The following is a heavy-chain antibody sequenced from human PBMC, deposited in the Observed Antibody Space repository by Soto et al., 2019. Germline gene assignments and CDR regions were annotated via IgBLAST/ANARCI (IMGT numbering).Heavy chain of an antibody. Sequence: QVQLQESGPGLVKPSQTLSLTCTVSGGSISSGGYYWSWIRQHPGKGLEWIGYIYYSGSTYYNPSLKSRVTISVDQCTNQFSLKLSSVTAADTAVYYCARGPGGVIVTHWFDPWGQGTLVTVSS. J-gene: IGHJ5*02. CDR1: GGSISSGGYY. CDR2: IYYSGST. D-gene: IGHD3-16*02. CDR3: ARGPGGVIVTHWFDP. V-gene: IGHV4-31*03.